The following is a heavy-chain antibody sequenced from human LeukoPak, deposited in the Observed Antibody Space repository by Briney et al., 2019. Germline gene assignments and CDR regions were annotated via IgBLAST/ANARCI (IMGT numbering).Heavy chain of an antibody. V-gene: IGHV3-7*01. D-gene: IGHD2-8*01. CDR1: GFTFNAYW. J-gene: IGHJ4*02. CDR2: INQDGSER. Sequence: GGSLRLSCAASGFTFNAYWMSWVRQAPGKGLEWVASINQDGSERRYVDSVQGRSTISRDNTKNSLFLQMNSLRAEDTAVYYCARLKDDVTKLDYWGQGTLVTVSS. CDR3: ARLKDDVTKLDY.